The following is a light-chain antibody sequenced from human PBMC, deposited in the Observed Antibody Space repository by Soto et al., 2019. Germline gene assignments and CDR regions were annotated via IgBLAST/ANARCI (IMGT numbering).Light chain of an antibody. Sequence: DVVMTQSPLSLPVTLGQPASISCRSSQSLVSSDGNTYLNWFHQRPGQSPRRLIYKVSNRDSGVPDRFSGRGSGTEFTLTISRVEAEDAGVYYCMQAAQWPRTFGPGTKVDIK. CDR3: MQAAQWPRT. CDR2: KVS. CDR1: QSLVSSDGNTY. J-gene: IGKJ3*01. V-gene: IGKV2-30*01.